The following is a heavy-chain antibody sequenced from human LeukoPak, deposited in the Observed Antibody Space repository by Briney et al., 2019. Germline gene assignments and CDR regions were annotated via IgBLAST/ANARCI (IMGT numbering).Heavy chain of an antibody. CDR3: ARQTSQWYSSSLVRFDP. Sequence: ASVKVSCKASGGTFSSYAISWVRQAPGQGLEWMGGIIPIFGTANYAQKFQGRVTITADESTGTAYMELSSLRSEDTAVYYCARQTSQWYSSSLVRFDPWGQGTLVTVSS. J-gene: IGHJ5*02. D-gene: IGHD6-6*01. CDR2: IIPIFGTA. V-gene: IGHV1-69*13. CDR1: GGTFSSYA.